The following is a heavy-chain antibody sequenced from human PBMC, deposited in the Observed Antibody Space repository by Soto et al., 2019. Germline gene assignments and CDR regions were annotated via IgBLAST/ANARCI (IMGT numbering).Heavy chain of an antibody. Sequence: SETLSLTCAVSGYSISSGYYWGWIRQPPGKGLEWIGSIYHSGSIYSNPSLKSRVSISVDTSKNHFSLKLSSVTAADTAVYYCARGKGHTGLNCCDHRGQGTLVTVSS. D-gene: IGHD2-21*02. V-gene: IGHV4-38-2*01. CDR2: IYHSGSI. CDR3: ARGKGHTGLNCCDH. CDR1: GYSISSGYY. J-gene: IGHJ5*02.